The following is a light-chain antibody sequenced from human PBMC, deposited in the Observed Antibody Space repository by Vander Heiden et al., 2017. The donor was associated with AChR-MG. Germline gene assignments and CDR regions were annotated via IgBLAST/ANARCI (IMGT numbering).Light chain of an antibody. J-gene: IGKJ5*01. CDR1: QSVSSY. Sequence: EIVLTQSPATLSLSPGERATLPCRASQSVSSYLAWYQQKPGQAPRPLIYDASNRATGSPARFSGSGSGTDFTLTISSLEPEDFAVYYCQQRSNWPPITFGQGTRLEIK. V-gene: IGKV3-11*01. CDR2: DAS. CDR3: QQRSNWPPIT.